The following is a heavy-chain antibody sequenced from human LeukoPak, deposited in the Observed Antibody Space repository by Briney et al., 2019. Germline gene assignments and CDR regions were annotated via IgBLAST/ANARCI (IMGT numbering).Heavy chain of an antibody. D-gene: IGHD3-22*01. CDR1: GFTFSSYA. Sequence: GSLRLSCAASGFTFSSYAMSWVRQAPGKGLEWVSAISGCGGSTYYADSVKGRFTISRDNSKNTLYLQMNSLRAEDTAVYYCAKLFGYYDSSGYYYDYWGQGTLVTVSS. J-gene: IGHJ4*02. CDR2: ISGCGGST. V-gene: IGHV3-23*01. CDR3: AKLFGYYDSSGYYYDY.